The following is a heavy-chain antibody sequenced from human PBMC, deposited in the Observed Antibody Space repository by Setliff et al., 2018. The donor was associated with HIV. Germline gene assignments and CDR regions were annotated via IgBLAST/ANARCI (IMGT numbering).Heavy chain of an antibody. D-gene: IGHD3-10*01. Sequence: SETLFLTCAVYTESLTRYDWAWIRQSPEKGLEWIGEIDDSGSIIYNPSLQSRVTMSVDTSKNQFSLKVRSLTAADTGLYYCARVKSIKTTLVRLWPRFDLWGQGTQVTVSS. CDR3: ARVKSIKTTLVRLWPRFDL. V-gene: IGHV4-34*01. CDR1: TESLTRYD. CDR2: IDDSGSI. J-gene: IGHJ5*02.